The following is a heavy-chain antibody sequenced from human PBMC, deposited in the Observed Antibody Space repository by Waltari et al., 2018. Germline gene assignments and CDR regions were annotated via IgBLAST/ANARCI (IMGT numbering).Heavy chain of an antibody. CDR2: MWHDGINK. Sequence: QVQLVESGGGVVQPGRSLRLSCAASGFTFSGYGRHWVRQIPGKGLEWVAVMWHDGINKNYADSVKGRFTISRDTAKNTLYLQMNSLRAEDTGIYFCARDSNGDPDYCLDYWGQGTLVTVSS. J-gene: IGHJ4*02. CDR3: ARDSNGDPDYCLDY. CDR1: GFTFSGYG. D-gene: IGHD4-17*01. V-gene: IGHV3-33*01.